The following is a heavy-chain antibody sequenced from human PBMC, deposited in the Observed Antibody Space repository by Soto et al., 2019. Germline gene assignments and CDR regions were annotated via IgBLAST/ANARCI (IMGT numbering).Heavy chain of an antibody. Sequence: ASVKVSCKASGYTFTSYAMHWVRQAPGQRLEWMGWINAGNGNTKYSQKFQGRVTITRDTSASTAYMELSSLRSADTAVYYCARRPTYYDILTGYYRPPPFDYWGQGTLVTVSS. J-gene: IGHJ4*02. V-gene: IGHV1-3*01. CDR3: ARRPTYYDILTGYYRPPPFDY. CDR1: GYTFTSYA. CDR2: INAGNGNT. D-gene: IGHD3-9*01.